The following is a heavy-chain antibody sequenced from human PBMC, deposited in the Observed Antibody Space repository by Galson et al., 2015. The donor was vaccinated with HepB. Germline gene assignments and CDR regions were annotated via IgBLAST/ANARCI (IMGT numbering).Heavy chain of an antibody. D-gene: IGHD3-3*01. CDR2: IYWDDDR. V-gene: IGHV2-5*02. J-gene: IGHJ3*01. Sequence: PALVKPTQTLTLTCTFSGFSLSTSGVGVGWIRQPPGKALEWLALIYWDDDRRYSPSLRSRLNIMKDTSKNEVVLTMTNMDPVDTTTYYCAHTTTVTVFGMVLQHDAFRVWGQGAMVTVSS. CDR1: GFSLSTSGVG. CDR3: AHTTTVTVFGMVLQHDAFRV.